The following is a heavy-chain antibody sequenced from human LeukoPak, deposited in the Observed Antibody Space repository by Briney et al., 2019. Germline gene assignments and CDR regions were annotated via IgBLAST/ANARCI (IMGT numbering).Heavy chain of an antibody. D-gene: IGHD1-26*01. CDR1: GFAFSSYG. J-gene: IGHJ4*02. CDR3: ARDRGSTEFDY. V-gene: IGHV3-23*01. Sequence: GGSLRLSCAASGFAFSSYGMSWVRQAPGKGLEWVSAISGSAGSTYYADSVKGRFTISRDNSKNTLYLQMNSLRVEDTAVYYCARDRGSTEFDYWGQGTLVTVSS. CDR2: ISGSAGST.